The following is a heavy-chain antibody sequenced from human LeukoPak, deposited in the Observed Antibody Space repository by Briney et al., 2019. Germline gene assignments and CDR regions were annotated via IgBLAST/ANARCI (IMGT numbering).Heavy chain of an antibody. CDR1: GYTFTSYG. J-gene: IGHJ4*02. D-gene: IGHD3-22*01. V-gene: IGHV1-18*01. CDR3: ARDSTLNYYDSSGYTDPTDY. CDR2: ISAYNGNT. Sequence: ASVKVSCKASGYTFTSYGISWVRQAPGQGLEWMGWISAYNGNTNYAQKLQGRVTMTTDTSTSTAYMELRSLRSDDTAVCYCARDSTLNYYDSSGYTDPTDYWGQGTLVTVSS.